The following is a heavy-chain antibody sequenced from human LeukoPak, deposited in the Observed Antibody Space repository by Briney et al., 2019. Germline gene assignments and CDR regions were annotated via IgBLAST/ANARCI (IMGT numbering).Heavy chain of an antibody. CDR3: ARDGRLPHPQYYFDS. D-gene: IGHD6-25*01. J-gene: IGHJ4*02. Sequence: PGGSLRLSCAASGFTVSSDYMNWVRQAPGKGLEWVSSISSSSSSKYYADSVKGRFTISRDNAKNSLYLQLNSLRAEDTAVYYCARDGRLPHPQYYFDSWGQGTLVTVSS. CDR2: ISSSSSSK. CDR1: GFTVSSDY. V-gene: IGHV3-21*01.